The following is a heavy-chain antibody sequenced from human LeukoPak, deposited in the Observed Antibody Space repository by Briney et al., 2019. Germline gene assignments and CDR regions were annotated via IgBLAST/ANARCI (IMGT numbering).Heavy chain of an antibody. V-gene: IGHV1-8*01. Sequence: ASVKVSCKASGYSFNSYDINWLRQATGQGPEWMGWMNANSGDTGYAQRFQGRVTMTRNTSIRTAYTELTSLTSDDTAVYYCARACSGGTCFNWFDPWGQGTLVIVSS. CDR1: GYSFNSYD. CDR3: ARACSGGTCFNWFDP. CDR2: MNANSGDT. D-gene: IGHD2-15*01. J-gene: IGHJ5*02.